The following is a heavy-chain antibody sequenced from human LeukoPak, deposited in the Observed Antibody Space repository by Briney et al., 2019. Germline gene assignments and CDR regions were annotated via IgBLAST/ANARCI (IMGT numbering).Heavy chain of an antibody. Sequence: GGSLRLSCAASGFIFSSYAMSWVRQAPGKGLEWVSAISGSGGTTYYTDSVKGRFTISRDNSKNTLYLQMNSLRAEDTAVYYCAKDYSGSYRINWFDPWGQGTLVTVSS. CDR3: AKDYSGSYRINWFDP. CDR1: GFIFSSYA. V-gene: IGHV3-23*01. CDR2: ISGSGGTT. D-gene: IGHD1-26*01. J-gene: IGHJ5*02.